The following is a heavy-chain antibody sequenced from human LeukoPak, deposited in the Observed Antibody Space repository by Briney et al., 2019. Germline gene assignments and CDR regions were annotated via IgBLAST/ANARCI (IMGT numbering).Heavy chain of an antibody. D-gene: IGHD3-10*01. CDR1: GFTFSSYA. CDR2: ISGSGGTT. Sequence: PGGSLRLSCEASGFTFSSYALHWVRQAPGKGLEWVSVISGSGGTTYYADSVKGRFTISRDNSKNTLYLQMNSLRAEDTAVYYCAKDSRGGFDYWGQGTLVTVSS. V-gene: IGHV3-23*01. J-gene: IGHJ4*02. CDR3: AKDSRGGFDY.